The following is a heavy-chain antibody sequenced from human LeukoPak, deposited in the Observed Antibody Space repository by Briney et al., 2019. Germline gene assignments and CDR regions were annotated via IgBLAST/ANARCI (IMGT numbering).Heavy chain of an antibody. CDR1: GFIFSSYW. D-gene: IGHD6-13*01. Sequence: GGSLRLSCAASGFIFSSYWMHWVRHAPGKGLAWVSRINTDGSSTSYADSVKGRFTISRDNAKNSLYLQMNSLRAEDTAVYYCARDRAAAGTAGLDYWGQGTLVTVSS. V-gene: IGHV3-74*01. CDR2: INTDGSST. CDR3: ARDRAAAGTAGLDY. J-gene: IGHJ4*02.